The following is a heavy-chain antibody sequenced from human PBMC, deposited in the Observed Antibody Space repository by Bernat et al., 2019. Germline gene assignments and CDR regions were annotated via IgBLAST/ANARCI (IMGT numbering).Heavy chain of an antibody. V-gene: IGHV3-48*03. J-gene: IGHJ3*02. CDR2: ISSSGSTI. CDR1: GFTFSSYE. CDR3: ASMGGYDSADAFDI. D-gene: IGHD5-12*01. Sequence: EVQLVESGGGLVQPGGSLRLSCAASGFTFSSYEMNWVRQAPGKGLEWVSYISSSGSTIYYADSVKGRFTIARDNAKNSLYLQMNSLRAEDTAVYDCASMGGYDSADAFDIWGQGTMVTVSS.